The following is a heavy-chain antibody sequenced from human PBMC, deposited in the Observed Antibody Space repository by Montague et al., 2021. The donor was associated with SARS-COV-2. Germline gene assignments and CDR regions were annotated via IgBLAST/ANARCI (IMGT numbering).Heavy chain of an antibody. CDR2: ISGRGTML. CDR3: ARDVQWLLPSNYMDV. CDR1: GFTFSDFE. D-gene: IGHD6-19*01. V-gene: IGHV3-48*03. J-gene: IGHJ6*03. Sequence: SLRLSCAASGFTFSDFEMNWVRQAPGKGLEWVSFISGRGTMLSYXESXKGRFTVSRDNAKNSLFLQMNSLRVEDTAVYYCARDVQWLLPSNYMDVWGKGTTVTVSS.